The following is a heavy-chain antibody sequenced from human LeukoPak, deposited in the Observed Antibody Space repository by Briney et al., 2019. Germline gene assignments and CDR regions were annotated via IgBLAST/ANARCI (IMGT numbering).Heavy chain of an antibody. CDR1: GFTFSSYG. V-gene: IGHV3-30*18. Sequence: GRSLRLSCAASGFTFSSYGMHWVRQAPGKGLEWVAVISYDGSNKHYADSVKGRFTISRDNSKNTLYLQMNSLRAEDTAVYYCAKDPCSSTSCYMEYWGQGTLVTVSS. D-gene: IGHD2-2*02. CDR2: ISYDGSNK. CDR3: AKDPCSSTSCYMEY. J-gene: IGHJ4*02.